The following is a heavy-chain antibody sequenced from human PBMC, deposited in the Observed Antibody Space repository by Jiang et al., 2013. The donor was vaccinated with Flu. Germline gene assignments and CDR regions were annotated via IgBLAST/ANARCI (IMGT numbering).Heavy chain of an antibody. CDR2: ISWNSGSI. CDR3: AKDRGSGYSYYYYGMDV. Sequence: VQLVESGGGLVQPGRSLRLSCAASGFTFDDYAMHWVRQAPGKGLEWVSGISWNSGSIGYADSVKGRFTISRDNAKNSLYLQMNSLRAEDTALYYCAKDRGSGYSYYYYGMDV. V-gene: IGHV3-9*01. D-gene: IGHD3-22*01. J-gene: IGHJ6*01. CDR1: GFTFDDYA.